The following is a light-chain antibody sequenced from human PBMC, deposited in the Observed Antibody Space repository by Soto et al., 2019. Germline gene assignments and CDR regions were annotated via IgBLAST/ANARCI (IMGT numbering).Light chain of an antibody. CDR1: SSDVGAYNY. CDR2: DVS. Sequence: QSELTQPASVSRSPGQSITISCTGTSSDVGAYNYVSWYQQDPGKAPKVMIYDVSNRPSGASHRFSASKSGNTASLTISGLQADDEADYYCTSYTTTSTYVFGTGTKVTVL. CDR3: TSYTTTSTYV. V-gene: IGLV2-14*01. J-gene: IGLJ1*01.